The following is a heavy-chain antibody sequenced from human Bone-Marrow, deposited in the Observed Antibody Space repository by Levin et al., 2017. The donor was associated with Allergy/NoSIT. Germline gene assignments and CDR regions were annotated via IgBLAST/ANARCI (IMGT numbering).Heavy chain of an antibody. CDR3: AVPSEQYYYYSMDV. J-gene: IGHJ6*03. CDR1: GFTFTDYY. V-gene: IGHV1-2*06. CDR2: ISPNSGGA. D-gene: IGHD1/OR15-1a*01. Sequence: ASVKVSCKASGFTFTDYYMHWVRQAPGQGLEWMGRISPNSGGANYAQNFQGRVTLTRDTSISTTYMELSRLSSDDTAVYYCAVPSEQYYYYSMDVWGKGTTVTVSS.